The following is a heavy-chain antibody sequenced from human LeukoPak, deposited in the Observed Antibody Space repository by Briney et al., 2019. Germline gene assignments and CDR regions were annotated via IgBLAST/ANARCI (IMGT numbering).Heavy chain of an antibody. D-gene: IGHD6-6*01. J-gene: IGHJ6*02. V-gene: IGHV1-2*02. CDR2: INPNSGGT. CDR3: ARGDLEYSSSSDYYYYYGMDV. Sequence: ASVKVSCKASGYXFTGCYIHWVRQAPGQGLEWMGWINPNSGGTNYAQKFQGRVTMTRDTSISTAYMELSRLRSDDTAVYYCARGDLEYSSSSDYYYYYGMDVWGQGTTVTVSS. CDR1: GYXFTGCY.